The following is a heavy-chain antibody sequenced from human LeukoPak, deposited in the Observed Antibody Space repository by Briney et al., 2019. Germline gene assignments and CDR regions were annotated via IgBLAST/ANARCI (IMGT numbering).Heavy chain of an antibody. V-gene: IGHV4-38-2*02. CDR2: IYHSGST. CDR3: ARDCNSGYDRPLCYYYYMDV. D-gene: IGHD5-12*01. J-gene: IGHJ6*03. CDR1: GYSISSGYY. Sequence: SETLSLTCTVSGYSISSGYYWGWIRQPPGKGLEWIGSIYHSGSTYYNPSLKSRVTISVDTSKNQFSLKLSSVTAADTAVYYCARDCNSGYDRPLCYYYYMDVWGKGTTVTISS.